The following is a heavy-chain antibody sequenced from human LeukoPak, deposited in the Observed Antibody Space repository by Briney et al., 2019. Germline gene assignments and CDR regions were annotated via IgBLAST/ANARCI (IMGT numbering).Heavy chain of an antibody. CDR3: ARGHLRRGGNSGFDY. CDR1: GGSISSGSYY. V-gene: IGHV4-61*02. D-gene: IGHD4-23*01. J-gene: IGHJ4*02. Sequence: PSQTLSLTCTVPGGSISSGSYYWSWIRQPAGKGLEWIGRIYTSGSTNYNPSLKSRVTISVDTSKNQFSLKLSSVTAADTAVYYCARGHLRRGGNSGFDYWGQGTLVTVSS. CDR2: IYTSGST.